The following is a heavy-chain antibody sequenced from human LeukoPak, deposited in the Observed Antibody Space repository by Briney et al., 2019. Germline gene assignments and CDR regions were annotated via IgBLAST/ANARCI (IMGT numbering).Heavy chain of an antibody. CDR3: AAFGSSGWWAFNYFDY. J-gene: IGHJ4*02. D-gene: IGHD6-19*01. CDR1: GFTFTSSA. CDR2: IVVGSGNT. Sequence: TSVKVSCKASGFTFTSSAVQWVRQARGQRLEWIGWIVVGSGNTNYAQKFQERGTITRDMSTSTAYMELSSLRSEDTAVYYCAAFGSSGWWAFNYFDYWGQGTLVTVST. V-gene: IGHV1-58*01.